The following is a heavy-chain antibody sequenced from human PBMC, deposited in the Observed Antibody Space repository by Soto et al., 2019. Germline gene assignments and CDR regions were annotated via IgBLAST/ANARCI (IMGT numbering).Heavy chain of an antibody. CDR2: IWYDGSNK. CDR1: GFTFSSHG. D-gene: IGHD3-16*01. V-gene: IGHV3-33*01. J-gene: IGHJ4*02. CDR3: ARWGNWKVADN. Sequence: PVGSLRLSCAASGFTFSSHGMHWVRQAPDKGLEWVAVIWYDGSNKYYADSVKGRFTISRDNSNNMLYLEMNNLRAEDTAVYYCARWGNWKVADNWGQGTLVTVSS.